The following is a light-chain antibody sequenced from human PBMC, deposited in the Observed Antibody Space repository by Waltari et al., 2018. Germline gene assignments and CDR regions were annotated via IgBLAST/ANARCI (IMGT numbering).Light chain of an antibody. CDR3: SSYTTIGTYVL. Sequence: QSALTQPASVSGSPGQSITISCTGTSSDVGGYNSVSWYQQHPGKAPKLMIYDVSKRPSGVSNHFSGSKSGNTASLTISGLQAEDEADYYCSSYTTIGTYVLFGGGTKLTVL. CDR1: SSDVGGYNS. J-gene: IGLJ2*01. V-gene: IGLV2-14*03. CDR2: DVS.